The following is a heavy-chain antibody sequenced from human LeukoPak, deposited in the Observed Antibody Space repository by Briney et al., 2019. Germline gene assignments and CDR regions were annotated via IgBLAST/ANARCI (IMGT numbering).Heavy chain of an antibody. J-gene: IGHJ6*03. V-gene: IGHV5-51*01. CDR3: ARHSGYLPNYYYYYYMDV. CDR2: IYPGDSDT. Sequence: GESLKISCKGSGYSFTSYWIGWVRQMPGNGLEWMGIIYPGDSDTRYSPSFQGQVTISADKSISTAYLQWSSLKASDTAMYYCARHSGYLPNYYYYYYMDVWGKGTTVTVSS. CDR1: GYSFTSYW. D-gene: IGHD5-12*01.